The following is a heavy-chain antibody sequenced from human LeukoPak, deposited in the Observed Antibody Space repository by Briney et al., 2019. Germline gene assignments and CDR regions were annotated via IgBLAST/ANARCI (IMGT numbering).Heavy chain of an antibody. Sequence: SVKVSCKASGGTFSSYAISWARQAPGQGLEWMGRIIPIFGTANYAQKFQGRVTITTDESTSTAYMELSSLRSEDTAVYYCARDHYYYDSSGYDYWGQGTLVTVSS. CDR3: ARDHYYYDSSGYDY. CDR1: GGTFSSYA. J-gene: IGHJ4*02. D-gene: IGHD3-22*01. CDR2: IIPIFGTA. V-gene: IGHV1-69*05.